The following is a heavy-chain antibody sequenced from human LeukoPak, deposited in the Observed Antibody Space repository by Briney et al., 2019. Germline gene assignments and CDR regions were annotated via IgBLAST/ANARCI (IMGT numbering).Heavy chain of an antibody. CDR1: RFTLDDYA. Sequence: GGPLRLSCVASRFTLDDYAMHWVRQAPGKGLEWVSLISGDGGTTYYSDSVKGRFTISRDNSKNSLYLQMISLRTEDTALYYCAKDSYDSSGYYDYWGQGTLVTVSS. CDR3: AKDSYDSSGYYDY. J-gene: IGHJ4*02. V-gene: IGHV3-43*02. D-gene: IGHD3-22*01. CDR2: ISGDGGTT.